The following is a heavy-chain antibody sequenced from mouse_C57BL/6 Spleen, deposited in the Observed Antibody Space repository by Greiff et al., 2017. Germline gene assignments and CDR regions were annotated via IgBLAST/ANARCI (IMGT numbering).Heavy chain of an antibody. CDR2: INSNNGGP. D-gene: IGHD2-4*01. V-gene: IGHV1-26*01. Sequence: VQLQQSGPELVKPGASVKISCKASGYTFTDYYMNWVKQSHGKSLEWLGDINSNNGGPSYNQKFKGKATLTVDKSSSTAYMELRSLTSEDSTVYYCALYDYDPFAYWGQGTLVTVSA. CDR1: GYTFTDYY. CDR3: ALYDYDPFAY. J-gene: IGHJ3*01.